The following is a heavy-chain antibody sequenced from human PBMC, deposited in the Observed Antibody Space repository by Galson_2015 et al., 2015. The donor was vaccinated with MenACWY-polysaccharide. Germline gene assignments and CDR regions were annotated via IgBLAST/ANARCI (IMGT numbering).Heavy chain of an antibody. D-gene: IGHD1-26*01. V-gene: IGHV3-7*01. Sequence: SLRLSCAASGFTFSTYWMSWVRQDPGKGLEWVANIKQDGSEKNYVDSVKGRFTISRDNAKNSLYLQMNSLRAEDTAVYYCARDPNTAGATGAPDYWGQGTLVTVSS. CDR1: GFTFSTYW. CDR2: IKQDGSEK. CDR3: ARDPNTAGATGAPDY. J-gene: IGHJ4*02.